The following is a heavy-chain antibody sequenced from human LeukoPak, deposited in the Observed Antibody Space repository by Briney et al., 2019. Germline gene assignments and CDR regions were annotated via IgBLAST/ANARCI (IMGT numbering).Heavy chain of an antibody. J-gene: IGHJ6*03. V-gene: IGHV1-2*06. CDR1: GYRFTGYY. CDR3: ARGRGSSWFYMDV. D-gene: IGHD6-13*01. Sequence: ASVKVSCKASGYRFTGYYMHWVRQAPGQGLEWMGRIHPNSGGTNYAQKFQGRVTMTRDTSISTAYMEISSLISDDTAVYCCARGRGSSWFYMDVWGKGTTVTVSS. CDR2: IHPNSGGT.